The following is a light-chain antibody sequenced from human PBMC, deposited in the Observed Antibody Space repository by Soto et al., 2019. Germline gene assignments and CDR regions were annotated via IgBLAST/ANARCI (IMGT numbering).Light chain of an antibody. V-gene: IGLV2-11*01. CDR2: DVS. Sequence: QSVLTQPRSVSGSPGQSVTISCTGTSSDVGGYNYVSWYQQHPSKAPKLMIYDVSKRPSGVPDRFSGSKSGNTASLTISGLQAEDEADYYCCSYAGSYIYVFXTGTKVTVL. CDR1: SSDVGGYNY. J-gene: IGLJ1*01. CDR3: CSYAGSYIYV.